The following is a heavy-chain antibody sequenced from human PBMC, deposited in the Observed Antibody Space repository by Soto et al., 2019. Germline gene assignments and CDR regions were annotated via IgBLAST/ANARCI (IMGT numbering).Heavy chain of an antibody. Sequence: GGSLRLSCAASGLTFSSYEMNWVRQAPGKGLEWVSYISSSGSTIYYADSVKGRFTISRDNAKNSLYLQMNSLRAEDTAVYYCAKPPIWKSEFSSFWGQGTLVTVSS. J-gene: IGHJ4*02. CDR3: AKPPIWKSEFSSF. CDR2: ISSSGSTI. V-gene: IGHV3-48*03. D-gene: IGHD3-3*01. CDR1: GLTFSSYE.